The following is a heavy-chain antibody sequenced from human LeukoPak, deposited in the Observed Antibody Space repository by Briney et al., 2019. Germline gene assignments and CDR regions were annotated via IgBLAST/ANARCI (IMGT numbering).Heavy chain of an antibody. CDR2: INSDESST. CDR3: ARDLSRSFSMIRGLIQHREFDF. J-gene: IGHJ4*02. Sequence: GGSLRLSCAASGFTFSSYWMHWVRHAPGKGLVWVSRINSDESSTNYADSVKGRITISRDNAKNTLYLQMNSLRAEDTAVYYCARDLSRSFSMIRGLIQHREFDFWGRGTLVTVSS. D-gene: IGHD3-10*01. CDR1: GFTFSSYW. V-gene: IGHV3-74*01.